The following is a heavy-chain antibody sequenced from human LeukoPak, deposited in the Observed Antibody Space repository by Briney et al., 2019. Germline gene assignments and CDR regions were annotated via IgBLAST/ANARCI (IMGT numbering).Heavy chain of an antibody. J-gene: IGHJ6*02. CDR1: GYTFTSYA. Sequence: ASVKVSCKASGYTFTSYAMHWVRQAPGQRLEWMGWINAGNGNTKYSQKFQGRVTITADESTSTAYMELSSLRSEDTAVYYCARAPIQTPKEWLPLLNYYYYGMDVWGQGTTVTVSS. CDR2: INAGNGNT. CDR3: ARAPIQTPKEWLPLLNYYYYGMDV. V-gene: IGHV1-3*01. D-gene: IGHD3-3*01.